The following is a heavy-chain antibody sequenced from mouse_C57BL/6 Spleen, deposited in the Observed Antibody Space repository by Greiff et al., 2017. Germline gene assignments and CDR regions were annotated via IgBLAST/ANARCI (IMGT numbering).Heavy chain of an antibody. J-gene: IGHJ3*01. V-gene: IGHV3-6*01. D-gene: IGHD4-1*01. Sequence: ESGPGLVKPSQSLSLTCSVTGYSITSGYYWNWIRQFPGNKLEWMGYISYDGSNNYNPSLKNRISITRDTSKNQFFLKLNSVTTEDTATYYCARDGRAGTGFAYGGQGTLVTVSA. CDR1: GYSITSGYY. CDR2: ISYDGSN. CDR3: ARDGRAGTGFAY.